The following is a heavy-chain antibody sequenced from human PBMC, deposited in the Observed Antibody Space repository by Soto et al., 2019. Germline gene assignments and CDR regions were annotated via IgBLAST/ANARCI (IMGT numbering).Heavy chain of an antibody. J-gene: IGHJ4*02. CDR2: IYYSGST. V-gene: IGHV4-31*03. CDR3: ARVPRDGYNYLGGY. Sequence: SETLSLTCTVSGGSISSGGYYWSWIRQHPGKGLEWIGYIYYSGSTYYNPSLKSRVTISVDTSKNQFSLKLSSVTAADTAVYYCARVPRDGYNYLGGYWGQGTLVTVSS. CDR1: GGSISSGGYY. D-gene: IGHD5-12*01.